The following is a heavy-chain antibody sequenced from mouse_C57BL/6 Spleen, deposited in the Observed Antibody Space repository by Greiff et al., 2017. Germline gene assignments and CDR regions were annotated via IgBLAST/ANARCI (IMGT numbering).Heavy chain of an antibody. Sequence: QVQLVESGPGLVAPSQCLSITCTVSGFSFTSYAICWVRQPPGKGLEWLAVICSGGGTNYNAALRSGLSISKDNSKSKVFLKMNSLQTDDTTRYYCARKDGDYPDAMDYWGQGTSVTVSS. CDR1: GFSFTSYA. V-gene: IGHV2-9-1*01. CDR3: ARKDGDYPDAMDY. D-gene: IGHD2-13*01. J-gene: IGHJ4*01. CDR2: ICSGGGT.